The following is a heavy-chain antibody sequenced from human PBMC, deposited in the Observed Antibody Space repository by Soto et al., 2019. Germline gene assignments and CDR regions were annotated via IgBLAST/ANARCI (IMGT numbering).Heavy chain of an antibody. Sequence: SVKVSCKASGGTFSSYAISWVRQAPGQGLEWMGGIIPIFGTANYAQKFQGRVTITADESTSTAYMELSSLRSEDTAVYYCARDFTVPNWFDPWGQGTLVTVSS. CDR3: ARDFTVPNWFDP. V-gene: IGHV1-69*13. D-gene: IGHD4-17*01. CDR1: GGTFSSYA. CDR2: IIPIFGTA. J-gene: IGHJ5*02.